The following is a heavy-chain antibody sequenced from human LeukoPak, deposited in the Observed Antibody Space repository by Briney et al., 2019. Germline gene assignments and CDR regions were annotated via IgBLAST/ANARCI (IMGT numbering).Heavy chain of an antibody. D-gene: IGHD3-16*02. J-gene: IGHJ6*03. CDR3: ARDSTFGGVIGYYYYYMDV. CDR2: IYYSGST. CDR1: GGSISSYY. V-gene: IGHV4-59*01. Sequence: PSETLSLTCTVSGGSISSYYWSWIRQPPGKGLEWIGYIYYSGSTNYNPSLKSRVTISVDTSKNQFSLKLSSVTAADTAVYYCARDSTFGGVIGYYYYYMDVWGKGTTVTVSS.